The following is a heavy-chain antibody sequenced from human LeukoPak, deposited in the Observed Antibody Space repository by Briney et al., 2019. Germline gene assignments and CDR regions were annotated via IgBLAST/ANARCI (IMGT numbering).Heavy chain of an antibody. D-gene: IGHD3-10*01. CDR1: GFTFSRYG. CDR2: ISYDGSNK. J-gene: IGHJ6*02. Sequence: GGSLRLSCAASGFTFSRYGMHWVRQAPGKGLEWVAVISYDGSNKYYADSVKGRFTISRDNSKNTLYLQMNSLRAEDTAVYYCAREVTMVRDYYYGMDVWGQGTTVTVSS. CDR3: AREVTMVRDYYYGMDV. V-gene: IGHV3-30*03.